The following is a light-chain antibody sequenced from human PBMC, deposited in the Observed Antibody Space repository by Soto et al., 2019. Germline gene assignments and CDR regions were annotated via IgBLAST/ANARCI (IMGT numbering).Light chain of an antibody. CDR3: QQYGSSPIT. CDR2: GAS. CDR1: QSVISTY. Sequence: EIVMTQSPGTLSLPPGERATLSCRASQSVISTYLAWYQQKPGQAPRLLIYGASSRATGIPDRFSGSGSGTDFTLTISRLEPEDFAVYYCQQYGSSPITFGQGTDWRL. V-gene: IGKV3-20*01. J-gene: IGKJ5*01.